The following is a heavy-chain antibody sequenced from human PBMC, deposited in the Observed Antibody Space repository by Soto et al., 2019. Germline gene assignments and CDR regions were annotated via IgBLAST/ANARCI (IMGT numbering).Heavy chain of an antibody. V-gene: IGHV5-51*01. CDR1: GYSFTSHW. CDR3: ARLDDYGYTIDY. Sequence: GESLKISCKGSGYSFTSHWIAWVRQMPGKGLEWMGIIYPGDSDTRYSPSFQGQVTMSGDKSISAAYVQGSSLKASDTAMSYCARLDDYGYTIDYWGQGSLATVSS. D-gene: IGHD5-12*01. J-gene: IGHJ4*02. CDR2: IYPGDSDT.